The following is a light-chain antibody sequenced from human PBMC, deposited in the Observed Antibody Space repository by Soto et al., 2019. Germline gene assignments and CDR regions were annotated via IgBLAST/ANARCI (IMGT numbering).Light chain of an antibody. CDR1: SSNIGAGYD. Sequence: QSVLTQPHSVSGAPGQRVTISCTGSSSNIGAGYDVHWYQQLPGTAPKLLIYGNSNRPSGVPDRFSGSKSGTSASLAITGLQAEDEADYYCQSYGSSLSGSGVFGGGTKLTVL. CDR3: QSYGSSLSGSGV. V-gene: IGLV1-40*01. CDR2: GNS. J-gene: IGLJ2*01.